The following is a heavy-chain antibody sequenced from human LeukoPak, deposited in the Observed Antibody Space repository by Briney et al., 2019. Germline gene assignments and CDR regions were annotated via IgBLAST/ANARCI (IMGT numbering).Heavy chain of an antibody. J-gene: IGHJ2*01. CDR2: MYYSGST. D-gene: IGHD6-13*01. V-gene: IGHV4-59*08. Sequence: PSETLSLTCTVSGGSISSYYWSWIRQPPGKGLEWIGYMYYSGSTNYNPSLRSRVTISVDTSKNQFSLKLSSVTAADTAVYYCARHIISSSWYFDLWGRGTLVTVSS. CDR1: GGSISSYY. CDR3: ARHIISSSWYFDL.